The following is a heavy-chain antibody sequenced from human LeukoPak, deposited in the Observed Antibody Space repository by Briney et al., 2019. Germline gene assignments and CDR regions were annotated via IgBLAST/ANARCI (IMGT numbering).Heavy chain of an antibody. V-gene: IGHV4-31*11. CDR3: ARMVITTSQGDY. CDR2: ICYSGST. Sequence: SETLSLTCAVYGGSFSGYYWSWIRQHPGKGLEWIGYICYSGSTYYNPSLKSRVTISVDTSKNQFSLKLSSVTAADTAVYYCARMVITTSQGDYWGQGTLVTVSS. J-gene: IGHJ4*02. CDR1: GGSFSGYY. D-gene: IGHD3-22*01.